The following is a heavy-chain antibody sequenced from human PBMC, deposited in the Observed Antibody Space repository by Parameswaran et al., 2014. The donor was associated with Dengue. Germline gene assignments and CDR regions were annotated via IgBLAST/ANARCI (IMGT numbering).Heavy chain of an antibody. Sequence: LRQMPGKGLEWVSAISGSGGSTYYADSVKGRFTISRDNSKNTLYLQMNSLRAEDTAVYYCAKEVPFGDSDYYGMDVWGQGTTVTVSS. V-gene: IGHV3-23*01. CDR2: ISGSGGST. J-gene: IGHJ6*02. CDR3: AKEVPFGDSDYYGMDV. D-gene: IGHD2-21*02.